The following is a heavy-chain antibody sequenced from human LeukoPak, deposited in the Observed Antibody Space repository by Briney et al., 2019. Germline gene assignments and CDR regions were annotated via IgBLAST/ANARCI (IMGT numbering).Heavy chain of an antibody. D-gene: IGHD6-13*01. CDR1: GGSISSSNW. V-gene: IGHV4-4*02. Sequence: SGTLSLTCAVSGGSISSSNWWSWVRQPPGKGLEWIGEIYHSGSTNYNPSLKSRVTISVDKSKSQFSLKLSSVTAADTAVYYCARDSTYSSSSLFDYWGQGTLVTVSS. CDR3: ARDSTYSSSSLFDY. CDR2: IYHSGST. J-gene: IGHJ4*02.